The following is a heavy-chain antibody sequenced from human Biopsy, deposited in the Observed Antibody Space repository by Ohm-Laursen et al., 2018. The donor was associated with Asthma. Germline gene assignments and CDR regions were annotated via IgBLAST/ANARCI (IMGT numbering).Heavy chain of an antibody. V-gene: IGHV1-3*04. J-gene: IGHJ3*01. CDR2: VNTGNGNT. Sequence: GASVKVSCKASGYNFISFAIHWVRQAPGQRLEWMGWVNTGNGNTKYSQKFQGRVTITRDTSASTAYMELRSLGSEDTATYYCARTYYDFLTGQVKDGFGVWGQGTMVTVSS. CDR1: GYNFISFA. D-gene: IGHD3-9*01. CDR3: ARTYYDFLTGQVKDGFGV.